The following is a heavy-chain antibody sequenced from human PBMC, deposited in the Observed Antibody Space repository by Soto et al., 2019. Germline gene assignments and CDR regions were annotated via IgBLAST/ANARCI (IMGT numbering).Heavy chain of an antibody. CDR1: GDSVSNDNYY. V-gene: IGHV4-61*01. J-gene: IGHJ4*02. CDR2: IYYSGTT. Sequence: SETLSLTCAVSGDSVSNDNYYWSWIRQPPWKGLEWIGYIYYSGTTNYNSYLKSRLSLSVDMSKNQFSLKLASVTAADTAVYFCARSQRGRTAFTFDYWGQGALVTVSS. CDR3: ARSQRGRTAFTFDY. D-gene: IGHD3-16*01.